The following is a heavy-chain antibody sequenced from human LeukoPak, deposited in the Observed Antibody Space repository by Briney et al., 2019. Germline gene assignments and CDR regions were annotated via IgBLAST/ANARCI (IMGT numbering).Heavy chain of an antibody. Sequence: GGSLRLSCAASGFTFSSYSMNWVRQAPGKGLEWVSSISSSSSYIYYADSVKGRFTISRDNAKNSLYLQMNSLRAEDTAVYYCARGDVLRYFDWFRGNIAFDIWGQGTMVTVSS. V-gene: IGHV3-21*01. CDR3: ARGDVLRYFDWFRGNIAFDI. CDR2: ISSSSSYI. D-gene: IGHD3-9*01. J-gene: IGHJ3*02. CDR1: GFTFSSYS.